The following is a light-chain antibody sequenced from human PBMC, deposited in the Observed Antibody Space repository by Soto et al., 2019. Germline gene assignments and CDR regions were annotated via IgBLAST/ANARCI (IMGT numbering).Light chain of an antibody. CDR3: AAWDDSLSGVV. V-gene: IGLV1-47*01. Sequence: QSVLTQPPSASGTPGQRVTISCSGSTSHLGSNFVYWYQQVPGAAPKLLISRNDQRPSGVPDRFSGSKSGTSASLAISGLRSEDEADYHCAAWDDSLSGVVFGGGTKLTVL. CDR1: TSHLGSNF. CDR2: RND. J-gene: IGLJ3*02.